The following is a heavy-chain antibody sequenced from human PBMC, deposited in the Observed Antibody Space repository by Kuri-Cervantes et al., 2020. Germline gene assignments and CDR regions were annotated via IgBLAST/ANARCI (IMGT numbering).Heavy chain of an antibody. J-gene: IGHJ6*03. V-gene: IGHV3-21*04. CDR2: ISSSATYI. Sequence: GESLKISCAASGFTFSSYGMNWVRQAPGKGLEWVLSISSSATYIYYAASVKGRFTISRDNAKNSLYLQMNSLRAEDTALYYCAKDGSGSYYNVEGYYYMDVWGKGTTVTVS. CDR3: AKDGSGSYYNVEGYYYMDV. D-gene: IGHD3-10*01. CDR1: GFTFSSYG.